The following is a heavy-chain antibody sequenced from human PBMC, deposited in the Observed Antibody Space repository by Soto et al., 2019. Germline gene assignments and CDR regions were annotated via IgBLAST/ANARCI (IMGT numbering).Heavy chain of an antibody. D-gene: IGHD2-15*01. J-gene: IGHJ5*02. Sequence: GASVKVSCKASGGTFSSYTISWVRQAPGQGLEWMGRIIPILGIANYAQKFQGRVTITADKSTSTAYMELSSLRSEDTAVYYCARPTVHCSGGSCPTDNWFDPWGQGTPVTVSS. V-gene: IGHV1-69*02. CDR1: GGTFSSYT. CDR3: ARPTVHCSGGSCPTDNWFDP. CDR2: IIPILGIA.